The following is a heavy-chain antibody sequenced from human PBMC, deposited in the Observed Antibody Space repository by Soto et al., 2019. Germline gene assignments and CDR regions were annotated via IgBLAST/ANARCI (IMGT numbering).Heavy chain of an antibody. V-gene: IGHV1-46*01. CDR2: INPSGGST. CDR3: ARAVLRYFDWSLDLGFDP. Sequence: ASVKVSCKASGYTFTSYYMHWVRQAPGQGLEWMGIINPSGGSTSYAQKFQGRVTMTRDTSTSTVYMELSSLRSEDTAVYYCARAVLRYFDWSLDLGFDPWGQGTLVTVSS. J-gene: IGHJ5*02. D-gene: IGHD3-9*01. CDR1: GYTFTSYY.